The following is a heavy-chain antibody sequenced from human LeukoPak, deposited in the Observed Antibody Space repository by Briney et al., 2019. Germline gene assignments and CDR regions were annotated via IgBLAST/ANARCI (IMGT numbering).Heavy chain of an antibody. V-gene: IGHV3-53*01. J-gene: IGHJ4*02. CDR1: GFTVSSNS. Sequence: GGSLRLSCTVSGFTVSSNSMSWVRQAPGKGLVWVSSTNSDGGSTGYTDSVKGRFTVSRDNSKNTLYPQMNSLRAEDTAVYYCAKSPARIAARHFDYWGQGTLVTVSS. CDR2: TNSDGGST. D-gene: IGHD6-6*01. CDR3: AKSPARIAARHFDY.